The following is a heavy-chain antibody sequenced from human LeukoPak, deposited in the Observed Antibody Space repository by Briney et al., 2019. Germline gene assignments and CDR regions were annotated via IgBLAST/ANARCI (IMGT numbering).Heavy chain of an antibody. D-gene: IGHD3-10*01. CDR2: INWNGGST. V-gene: IGHV3-20*04. CDR3: AGYGSGSSFDY. CDR1: GFTFGNYG. Sequence: GGSLRLSCAASGFTFGNYGMSWVRQAPGKGLEWVSGINWNGGSTGYADSVEGRFTIFRDNAKNSQYLQMNSLRVEDTAVYYCAGYGSGSSFDYWGQGTLVTVSS. J-gene: IGHJ4*02.